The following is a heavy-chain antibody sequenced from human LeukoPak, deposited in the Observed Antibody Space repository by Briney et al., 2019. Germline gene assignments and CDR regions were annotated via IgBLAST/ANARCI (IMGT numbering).Heavy chain of an antibody. Sequence: KHGESLKISCKGSGYSFTTYWIGWVRQVPGKGLEWMGIIYPGDSDTRYNPSFQGQVTISVDKSISTAYLQWSSLKASDTAMYYCARPFGEAVETTLGGVDYWGQGTLVTVSS. J-gene: IGHJ4*02. V-gene: IGHV5-51*01. D-gene: IGHD3-10*01. CDR1: GYSFTTYW. CDR2: IYPGDSDT. CDR3: ARPFGEAVETTLGGVDY.